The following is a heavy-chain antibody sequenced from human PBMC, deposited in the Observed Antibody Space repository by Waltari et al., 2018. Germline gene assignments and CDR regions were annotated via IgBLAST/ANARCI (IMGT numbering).Heavy chain of an antibody. V-gene: IGHV1-2*06. CDR2: INPNTGDT. Sequence: QVQLVQSGAEGKKPGASVKVSCKASGYTFTGYYFHWVRQAPGQGLEWMGRINPNTGDTTSAPEFHGRVTMTRDTSISTAYMELTSLRSEDTAVYYCARDWGYYSDTSGYPSNWFGPWGQGTLVTVSS. CDR1: GYTFTGYY. J-gene: IGHJ5*02. CDR3: ARDWGYYSDTSGYPSNWFGP. D-gene: IGHD3-22*01.